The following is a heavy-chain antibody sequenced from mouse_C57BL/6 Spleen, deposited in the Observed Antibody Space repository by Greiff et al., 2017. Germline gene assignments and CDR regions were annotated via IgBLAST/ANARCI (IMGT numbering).Heavy chain of an antibody. Sequence: QVQLQQPGAELVRPGSSVKLSCKASGYTFTSYWMHWVKQRPIQGLEWIGNIDPSDSETHYNQKFKDKATLTVDKSSSTAYMQLSSLTSEDSAVYCCARGVILCYGSSYGAMGHRGQRTADTISS. CDR3: ARGVILCYGSSYGAMGH. CDR1: GYTFTSYW. V-gene: IGHV1-52*01. J-gene: IGHJ4*01. D-gene: IGHD1-1*01. CDR2: IDPSDSET.